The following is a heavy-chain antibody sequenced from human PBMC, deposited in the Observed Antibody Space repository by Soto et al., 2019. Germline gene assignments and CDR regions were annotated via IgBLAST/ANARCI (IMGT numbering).Heavy chain of an antibody. D-gene: IGHD1-26*01. Sequence: QVQLQESGPGLVKPSETLSLTCTVSGGSISSYYWSWLRQPPGKGLEWIGYIYYSGSTNYNPSLKSRVTISVDTSKNGFSLKLSSVPAADTAVYYCESESGTVGDFDYWGQGTLVTVSS. J-gene: IGHJ4*02. CDR3: ESESGTVGDFDY. CDR1: GGSISSYY. V-gene: IGHV4-59*01. CDR2: IYYSGST.